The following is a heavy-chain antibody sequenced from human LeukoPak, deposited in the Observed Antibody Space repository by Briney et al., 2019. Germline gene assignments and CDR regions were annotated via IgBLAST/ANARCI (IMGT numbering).Heavy chain of an antibody. J-gene: IGHJ4*01. V-gene: IGHV1-18*01. Sequence: GASVTVSCKTSGYSFSNYGISWVRQAPGQGLEWMGWISVYNGNTKSAQRVQGRITMTTDTSTSTAYMELRSLRSDDTAVYYCATSPREIIGAYYWGHGTLITVPS. CDR3: ATSPREIIGAYY. CDR1: GYSFSNYG. CDR2: ISVYNGNT. D-gene: IGHD4/OR15-4a*01.